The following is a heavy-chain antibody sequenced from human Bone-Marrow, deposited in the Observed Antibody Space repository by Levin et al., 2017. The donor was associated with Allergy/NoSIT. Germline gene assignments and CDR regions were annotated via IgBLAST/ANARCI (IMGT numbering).Heavy chain of an antibody. J-gene: IGHJ6*03. V-gene: IGHV4-4*01. Sequence: GSLRLSCIVSGDSISTNDLWTWVRQPPGKGLEWIGEISHRGNAYYNPSLKTRFTISVDQSANPLFLRMTSVTAADTAVYFCARKQQFQSPLDYFYYCLDVWGKGSTVTVSS. CDR1: GDSISTNDL. D-gene: IGHD1/OR15-1a*01. CDR3: ARKQQFQSPLDYFYYCLDV. CDR2: ISHRGNA.